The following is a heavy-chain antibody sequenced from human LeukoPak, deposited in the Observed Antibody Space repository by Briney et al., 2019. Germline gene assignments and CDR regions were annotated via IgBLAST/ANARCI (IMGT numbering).Heavy chain of an antibody. J-gene: IGHJ3*02. CDR2: IYSGGST. D-gene: IGHD3-9*01. Sequence: GGSLRLSCAASGFTVSSNYMSWVRQAPGKGLEWVSVIYSGGSTYYADSVKGRFAISRDNSKNTLNLQMNSLRAEDTAVYYCAREATYYDILTGYYKGAFDIWGQGTMVTVSS. CDR3: AREATYYDILTGYYKGAFDI. CDR1: GFTVSSNY. V-gene: IGHV3-53*01.